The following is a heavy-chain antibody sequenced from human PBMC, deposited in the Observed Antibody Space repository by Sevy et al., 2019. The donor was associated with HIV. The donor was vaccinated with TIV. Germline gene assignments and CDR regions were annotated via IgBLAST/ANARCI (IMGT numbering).Heavy chain of an antibody. CDR1: GGTFSSYA. CDR3: ARGPSYDILTGYYKSYFDY. V-gene: IGHV1-69*13. Sequence: ASVKVSCKASGGTFSSYAISWVRQAPGQGLEWMGGIIPIFGTANYAQKFQGRVTITADESTSTAYMELSSLRSEDTAVYHCARGPSYDILTGYYKSYFDYWGQGTLVTVSS. CDR2: IIPIFGTA. D-gene: IGHD3-9*01. J-gene: IGHJ4*02.